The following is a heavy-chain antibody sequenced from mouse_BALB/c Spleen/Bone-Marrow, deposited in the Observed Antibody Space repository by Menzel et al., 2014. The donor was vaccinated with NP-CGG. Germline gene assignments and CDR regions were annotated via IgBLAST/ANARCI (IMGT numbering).Heavy chain of an antibody. J-gene: IGHJ4*01. D-gene: IGHD2-2*01. CDR2: IDPANGNT. CDR1: GFNIKDTY. Sequence: EVMLVESGAELVKPGASVKLSCTASGFNIKDTYMHWVKQRPEQGLEWIGRIDPANGNTKYDPKFQGKATITADTSSNTAYLQLSSLTSEDTAVYYCARWLRRYYAMDYLGQGTSVTVSS. CDR3: ARWLRRYYAMDY. V-gene: IGHV14-3*02.